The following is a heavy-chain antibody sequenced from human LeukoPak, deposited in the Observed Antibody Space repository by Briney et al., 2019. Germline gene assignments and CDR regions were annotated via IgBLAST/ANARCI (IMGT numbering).Heavy chain of an antibody. CDR1: GFTFSSYA. CDR3: ANHRWGYGMDV. D-gene: IGHD3-16*01. Sequence: GGSLRLSCAASGFTFSSYAVSWVRQAPGKGLEWVAKIKQDGSEKYYVDSVKGRFTISRDNAKNSLYLQMNSLRAEDTAVYYCANHRWGYGMDVWGQGTTVTVSS. CDR2: IKQDGSEK. V-gene: IGHV3-7*01. J-gene: IGHJ6*02.